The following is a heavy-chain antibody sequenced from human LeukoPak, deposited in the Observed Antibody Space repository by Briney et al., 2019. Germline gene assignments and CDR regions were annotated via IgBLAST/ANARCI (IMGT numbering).Heavy chain of an antibody. Sequence: SVKVSCKASGGTFSSYAISWVRQAPGQGLGWMGGIIPIFGTANYAQKFQGRVTITADKSTSTAYTELSSLRSEDTAVYYCARGGSEKRNWFDPWGQGTLVTVSS. V-gene: IGHV1-69*06. CDR2: IIPIFGTA. J-gene: IGHJ5*02. CDR3: ARGGSEKRNWFDP. CDR1: GGTFSSYA. D-gene: IGHD3-10*01.